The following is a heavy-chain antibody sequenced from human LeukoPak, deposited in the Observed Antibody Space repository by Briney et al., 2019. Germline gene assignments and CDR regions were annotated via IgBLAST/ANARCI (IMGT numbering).Heavy chain of an antibody. V-gene: IGHV1-69*04. CDR3: ARGDSSGRTRGQYFQH. Sequence: GASVKVSCKACGYTFTDYYMHWVRQAPGQGLEWMGRIIPILGIANYAQKFQGRVTITADKSTSTAYMELSSLRSEDTAVYYCARGDSSGRTRGQYFQHWGQGTLVTVSS. CDR2: IIPILGIA. CDR1: GYTFTDYY. D-gene: IGHD6-19*01. J-gene: IGHJ1*01.